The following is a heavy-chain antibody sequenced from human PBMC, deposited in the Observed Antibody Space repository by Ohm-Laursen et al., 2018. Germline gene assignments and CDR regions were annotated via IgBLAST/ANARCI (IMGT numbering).Heavy chain of an antibody. Sequence: ETLSLTCTISGGSISSTYWSWIRQPPGKGLEWIGYSYYSGSTNYNPSLKSRVTISVDTSKNQFSLKLSSVTAADTALYYCATPGYCSGGSCYSSPFDIWGQGTMVTVSS. D-gene: IGHD2-15*01. CDR1: GGSISSTY. CDR2: SYYSGST. CDR3: ATPGYCSGGSCYSSPFDI. J-gene: IGHJ3*02. V-gene: IGHV4-59*08.